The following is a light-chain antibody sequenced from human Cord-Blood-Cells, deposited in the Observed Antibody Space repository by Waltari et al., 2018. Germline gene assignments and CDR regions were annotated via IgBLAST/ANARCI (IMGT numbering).Light chain of an antibody. CDR2: ENN. J-gene: IGLJ3*02. Sequence: QSVLTQPPSVSAAPGQKVTISCSGRSSNIGNNYVSWYQQLPGTAPKLLIYENNKRPSGIPDRFPGSKSGTSATLGITGLQTGDEADYYCGTWDSSLSAWVFGGGTKLTVL. CDR1: SSNIGNNY. CDR3: GTWDSSLSAWV. V-gene: IGLV1-51*02.